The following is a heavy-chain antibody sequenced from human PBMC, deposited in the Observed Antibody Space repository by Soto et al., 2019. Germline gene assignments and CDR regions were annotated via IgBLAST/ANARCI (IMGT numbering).Heavy chain of an antibody. Sequence: QLQLQESVSGLVTPSQTLSLTCAVSGVSISSGDYSWSWIRQPPGKGLEWIGYIYHDGRTLYNPFLKSRVTISLDRSKNQFSLKLSSVTAADTAVYYCASDYGSGSYRFDYWGQGTLVTVSS. V-gene: IGHV4-30-2*01. CDR3: ASDYGSGSYRFDY. CDR1: GVSISSGDYS. D-gene: IGHD3-10*01. CDR2: IYHDGRT. J-gene: IGHJ4*02.